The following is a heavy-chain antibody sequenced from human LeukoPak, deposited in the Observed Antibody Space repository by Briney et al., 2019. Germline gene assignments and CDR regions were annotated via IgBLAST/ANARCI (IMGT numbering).Heavy chain of an antibody. CDR3: ARANSGWTTRFDY. D-gene: IGHD6-19*01. CDR1: GFTFSSYS. V-gene: IGHV3-21*01. CDR2: ISSSSSYI. J-gene: IGHJ4*02. Sequence: GRSLRLSCAASGFTFSSYSMNWVRQAPGKGLEWVSSISSSSSYIYYADSVKGRFTISRDNAKNSLYLQMNSLRAEDTAVYYCARANSGWTTRFDYWGQGTLVTVSS.